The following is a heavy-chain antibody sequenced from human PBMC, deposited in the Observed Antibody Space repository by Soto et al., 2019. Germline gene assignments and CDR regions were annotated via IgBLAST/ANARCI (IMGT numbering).Heavy chain of an antibody. D-gene: IGHD6-19*01. CDR2: LYSAGRT. CDR1: GFTVNSNH. CDR3: ARDYLGSGWPRIGFDV. J-gene: IGHJ3*01. V-gene: IGHV3-53*02. Sequence: EVQLEETGGGLVQPGGSLRLSCAASGFTVNSNHMSWVRQAPGKGLECVSLLYSAGRTHYADYVKGRFTVSRDNSENRLFLQMNNLRVGDTAVYYCARDYLGSGWPRIGFDVWGLGTMVTVSS.